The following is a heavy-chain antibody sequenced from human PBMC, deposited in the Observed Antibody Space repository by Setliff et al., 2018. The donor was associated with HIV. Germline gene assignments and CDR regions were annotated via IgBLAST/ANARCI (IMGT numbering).Heavy chain of an antibody. Sequence: SETLSLTCAVSGGSFSVYYWSWIRQPPGKGLAWIGEINHSGSTNYNPSLKSRITISVDTSKDKYSLKLSSVTAADTAVYYWARGARLLTAYIARWDYYYMRVWGKGTTVTVSS. V-gene: IGHV4-34*01. J-gene: IGHJ6*03. CDR3: ARGARLLTAYIARWDYYYMRV. D-gene: IGHD3-16*01. CDR1: GGSFSVYY. CDR2: INHSGST.